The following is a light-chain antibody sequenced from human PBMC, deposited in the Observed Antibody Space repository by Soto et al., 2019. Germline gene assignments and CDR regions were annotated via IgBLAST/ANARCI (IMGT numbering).Light chain of an antibody. V-gene: IGLV2-14*01. CDR1: GSDVGGYKF. CDR2: EVS. Sequence: QSVLTQPASVSGSPGQSITISCTGTGSDVGGYKFVSWYQQHPGKTPRLMIYEVSNRPSGVSNRFSGSKSGNTASLTISGLQAEDEAEYYCSSYTGSDTRYVFGTGTKVTVL. CDR3: SSYTGSDTRYV. J-gene: IGLJ1*01.